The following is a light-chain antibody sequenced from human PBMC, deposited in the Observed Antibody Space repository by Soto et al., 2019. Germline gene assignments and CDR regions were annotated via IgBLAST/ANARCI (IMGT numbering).Light chain of an antibody. CDR2: KAS. V-gene: IGKV1-5*03. J-gene: IGKJ1*01. CDR3: QQYNDNWT. Sequence: DIQMTQSPSTLSASVGDRVTITCRASQSISSWLAWYQQKPGKAPKLLIYKASTLQSGVPSRVSGSGSVTEFTLAISSLQPDDSATYYCQQYNDNWTFGQGTKVEIK. CDR1: QSISSW.